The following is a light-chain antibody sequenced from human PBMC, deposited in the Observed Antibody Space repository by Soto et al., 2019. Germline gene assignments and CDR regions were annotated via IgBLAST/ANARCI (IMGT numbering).Light chain of an antibody. CDR2: DVS. CDR1: SSDVGGYNY. J-gene: IGLJ2*01. V-gene: IGLV2-14*01. Sequence: QSALTQPASVSGSAGQSITISCTGTSSDVGGYNYVSWYQQHPGKAPKLMIYDVSNRPSGVSNRFSGSKSGNTASLTISGRQAEDEADYYCSSYTSSSTRVVFGGGTKLTVL. CDR3: SSYTSSSTRVV.